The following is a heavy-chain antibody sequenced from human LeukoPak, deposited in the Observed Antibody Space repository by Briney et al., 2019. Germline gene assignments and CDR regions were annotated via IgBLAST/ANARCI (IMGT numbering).Heavy chain of an antibody. J-gene: IGHJ4*02. Sequence: GGSLRLSCAASGFTFSSYSMNWVRQAPGKGLEWVSSITSSSSYIYYADSVKGRFTISRDNAKNSLYLQMNSLRAEDTAVYYCARGVNSGYFDYCGQGTLVTVSS. CDR3: ARGVNSGYFDY. D-gene: IGHD1-26*01. CDR1: GFTFSSYS. V-gene: IGHV3-21*04. CDR2: ITSSSSYI.